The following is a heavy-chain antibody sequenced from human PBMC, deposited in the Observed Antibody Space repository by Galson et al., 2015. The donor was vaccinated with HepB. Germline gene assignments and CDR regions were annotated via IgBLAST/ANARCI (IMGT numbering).Heavy chain of an antibody. J-gene: IGHJ3*02. Sequence: SLRLSCAASGFSVISKYMSWVRQAPGKGLEWVSVIYSGDSTYYVDSVQGRFTMSRDKSRNTVYLQMNSLRAEDTAVYSCAIIGDHHAFDIWGQGTMVTVSS. CDR2: IYSGDST. V-gene: IGHV3-53*01. CDR1: GFSVISKY. CDR3: AIIGDHHAFDI. D-gene: IGHD2/OR15-2a*01.